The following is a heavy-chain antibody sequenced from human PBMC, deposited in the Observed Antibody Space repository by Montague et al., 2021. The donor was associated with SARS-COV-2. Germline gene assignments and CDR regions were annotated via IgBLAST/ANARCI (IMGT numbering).Heavy chain of an antibody. Sequence: IHHSGSTYYNPSLETRVTISVDTSKNQFSLKLSSVTAADTAVFYCARHGYTKVLSGMDVWGQGITFTVA. V-gene: IGHV4-39*01. J-gene: IGHJ6*02. D-gene: IGHD6-13*01. CDR3: ARHGYTKVLSGMDV. CDR2: IHHSGST.